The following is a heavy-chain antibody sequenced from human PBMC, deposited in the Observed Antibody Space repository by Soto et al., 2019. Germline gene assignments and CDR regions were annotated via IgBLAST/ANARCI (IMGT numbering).Heavy chain of an antibody. CDR3: AKRTTGWYFDL. Sequence: EVQLLESGGGLVQPGGSLRLSCAASGFTFSSYAMNWVRQAPGKGLEWVSVFSGSGGSTYYADSVKGRFTISRDNSKNTLYLQMNSLRAEDTAVYYCAKRTTGWYFDLWGRGTLVTVSS. CDR2: FSGSGGST. J-gene: IGHJ2*01. CDR1: GFTFSSYA. V-gene: IGHV3-23*01.